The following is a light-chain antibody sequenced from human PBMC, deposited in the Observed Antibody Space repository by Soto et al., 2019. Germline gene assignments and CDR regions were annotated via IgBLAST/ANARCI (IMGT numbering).Light chain of an antibody. CDR1: QSVNSN. V-gene: IGKV3-15*01. Sequence: EIVMTQSPATLSVSPGERATLSCRASQSVNSNLAWYQQKPGQAPRLLIYGASTRATAIPARFSGSGSGTAFTLTTSGVQSEDFAVYYCHQDNDWPPRTVGHGTKVDIK. CDR2: GAS. J-gene: IGKJ1*01. CDR3: HQDNDWPPRT.